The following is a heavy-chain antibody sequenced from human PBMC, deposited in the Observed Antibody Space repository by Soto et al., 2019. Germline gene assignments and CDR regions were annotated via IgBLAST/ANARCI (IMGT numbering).Heavy chain of an antibody. V-gene: IGHV3-30*18. CDR3: AKPGASYDYGDYGFDY. J-gene: IGHJ4*02. CDR2: ISYDGSNK. Sequence: GGSLRLSCAASGFTFSSYGMHWVRQAPGKGLEWVAVISYDGSNKYYADSVKGRFTISRDNSKNTLYLQMNSLRAEDTAVYYCAKPGASYDYGDYGFDYWGQGTLVTVSS. CDR1: GFTFSSYG. D-gene: IGHD4-17*01.